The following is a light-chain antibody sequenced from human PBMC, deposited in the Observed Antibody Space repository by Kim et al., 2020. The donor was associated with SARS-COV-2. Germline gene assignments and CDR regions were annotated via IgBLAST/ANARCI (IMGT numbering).Light chain of an antibody. CDR1: SSDVGGYNY. J-gene: IGLJ3*02. Sequence: GQAITIACTGTSSDVGGYNYVSWYQQHPGKAPKLMIYDVTNRPSGVSNRFSGSKSGNTASLTISGLQAEDEADYYCSSYTSSSTWVFGGGTKLTVL. V-gene: IGLV2-14*03. CDR2: DVT. CDR3: SSYTSSSTWV.